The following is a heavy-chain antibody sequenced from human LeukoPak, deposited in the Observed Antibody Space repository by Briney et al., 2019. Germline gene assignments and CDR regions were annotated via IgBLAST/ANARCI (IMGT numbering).Heavy chain of an antibody. D-gene: IGHD2/OR15-2a*01. CDR3: TRDARGCHSSTCWKPSDY. CDR2: INIADTGT. Sequence: GASLRLSWAPSSFNFRIYWMQWVRHAPGKGLVWVSRINIADTGTYADSVKGRFTISRDNANNSLYLKMNRLRVDDTAVYYCTRDARGCHSSTCWKPSDYWGQGALVTVSS. J-gene: IGHJ4*02. CDR1: SFNFRIYW. V-gene: IGHV3-74*01.